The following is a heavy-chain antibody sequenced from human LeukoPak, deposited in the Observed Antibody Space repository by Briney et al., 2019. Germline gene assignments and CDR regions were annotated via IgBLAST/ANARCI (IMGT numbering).Heavy chain of an antibody. Sequence: PSETLSLTCTVSGGSISSYYWSWIRQPPGKGLEWIGYIYYSGSTNYNPSLKSRVTISVDTSKNQFSLKLSSVTAADTAVHYCAREAGYDILTGYYMVSYFDYWGQGTLVTVSS. CDR2: IYYSGST. J-gene: IGHJ4*02. CDR1: GGSISSYY. D-gene: IGHD3-9*01. CDR3: AREAGYDILTGYYMVSYFDY. V-gene: IGHV4-59*01.